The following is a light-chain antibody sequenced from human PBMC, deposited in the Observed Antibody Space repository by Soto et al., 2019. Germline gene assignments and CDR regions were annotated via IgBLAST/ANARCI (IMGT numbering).Light chain of an antibody. Sequence: DIQMTQSPSTLSASEGDRVTITCRASQSISSWLAWYQQKPGKAPKLLIYDASSLESGVPSRFSGSGSGTEFTLTISSLQPDDFATYYCQQYNSYPWTFGQGTNVDI. V-gene: IGKV1-5*01. CDR2: DAS. CDR3: QQYNSYPWT. J-gene: IGKJ1*01. CDR1: QSISSW.